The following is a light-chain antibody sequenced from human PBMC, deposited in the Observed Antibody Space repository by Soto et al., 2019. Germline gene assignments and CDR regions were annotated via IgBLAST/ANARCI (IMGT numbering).Light chain of an antibody. CDR2: AAS. J-gene: IGKJ4*01. V-gene: IGKV1-39*01. CDR3: QQSHSAPLT. Sequence: QLTQSPSSLFASVGDRVTITCRASQSISSHLNWYQQKVGQTPRLLIYAASTLQSEVPPRFCGSGSGTEFTHTISGLQREDFATYYGQQSHSAPLTFGGGTKIQI. CDR1: QSISSH.